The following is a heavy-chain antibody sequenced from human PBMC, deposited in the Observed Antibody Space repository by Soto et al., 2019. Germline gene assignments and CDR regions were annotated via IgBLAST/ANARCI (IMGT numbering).Heavy chain of an antibody. Sequence: FSRYYWNWIRQPPGKGLEWLGEINHSGSTNYNPSLESRVTISLDTSKTQFSLKLTSVTAADTAVYYCARGEGRLVGTWFDPWGQGTLVTVSS. J-gene: IGHJ5*02. CDR2: INHSGST. V-gene: IGHV4-34*01. D-gene: IGHD5-12*01. CDR1: FSRYY. CDR3: ARGEGRLVGTWFDP.